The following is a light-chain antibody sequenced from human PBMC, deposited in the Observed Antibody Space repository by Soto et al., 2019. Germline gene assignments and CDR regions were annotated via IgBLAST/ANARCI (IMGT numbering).Light chain of an antibody. CDR2: LEGTGSY. CDR3: ETWDSDIRV. Sequence: QSALTQSSSASASLGSSVKLTCTLSSGQSAYIIAWHQQQPGKAPRYLMKLEGTGSYNKGSGVPDRFSGSSSGADRYLTISNLQIEDEADYYCETWDSDIRVFGGGTKLTVL. CDR1: SGQSAYI. J-gene: IGLJ3*02. V-gene: IGLV4-60*02.